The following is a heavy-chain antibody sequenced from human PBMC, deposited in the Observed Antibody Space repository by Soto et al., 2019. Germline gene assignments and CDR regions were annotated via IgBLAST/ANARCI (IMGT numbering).Heavy chain of an antibody. V-gene: IGHV5-10-1*01. CDR1: GYTFTSYY. Sequence: GDSLKISCECSGYTFTSYYITWALQLPGKGLEWMGRIDPSDSYTTYNPSFQGHVTISADKSIRTAYLQWSSLEASDSAMYYCARGDTAIVRKGVDAWGQGTPVTVSS. J-gene: IGHJ6*02. CDR2: IDPSDSYT. CDR3: ARGDTAIVRKGVDA. D-gene: IGHD5-18*01.